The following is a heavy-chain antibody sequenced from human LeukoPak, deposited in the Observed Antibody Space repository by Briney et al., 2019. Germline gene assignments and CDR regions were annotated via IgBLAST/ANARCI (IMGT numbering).Heavy chain of an antibody. CDR2: IYTSGST. CDR3: ARDFRAARPGHYYYYYMDV. J-gene: IGHJ6*03. V-gene: IGHV4-4*07. CDR1: GGSISSYY. D-gene: IGHD6-13*01. Sequence: SETLSLTCTVTGGSISSYYWSWIRQPAGKGLEWIGRIYTSGSTNYNPSLKSRVTMSVDTSKNQFSLKLSSVTAADTAVYYCARDFRAARPGHYYYYYMDVWGKGATVTVSS.